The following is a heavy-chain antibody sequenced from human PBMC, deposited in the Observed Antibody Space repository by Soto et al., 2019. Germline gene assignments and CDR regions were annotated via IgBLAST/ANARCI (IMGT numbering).Heavy chain of an antibody. CDR2: INPSGGST. CDR3: ARPYSSGWYQH. D-gene: IGHD6-19*01. J-gene: IGHJ1*01. Sequence: ASVKVSCKASGYTFTIYYMHWVRQAPGQGLEWMGIINPSGGSTSYAQKFQGRVTMTRDTSTSTVYMELSSLRSEDTAVYYCARPYSSGWYQHWGQGTLVTVSS. V-gene: IGHV1-46*01. CDR1: GYTFTIYY.